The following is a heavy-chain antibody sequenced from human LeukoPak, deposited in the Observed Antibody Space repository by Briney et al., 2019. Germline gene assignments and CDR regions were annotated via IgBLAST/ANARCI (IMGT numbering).Heavy chain of an antibody. CDR1: GFIFRSYS. J-gene: IGHJ4*02. Sequence: GGSLRLSRASCGFIFRSYSINWVRQPRGKGLEWVANIRQYESNKFYADSVKGRFTISRDNSRNSLYLQMNSLRPDDTAVYYCATQAYGLFAYWGQGTLVTVSS. D-gene: IGHD4-17*01. CDR3: ATQAYGLFAY. V-gene: IGHV3-7*01. CDR2: IRQYESNK.